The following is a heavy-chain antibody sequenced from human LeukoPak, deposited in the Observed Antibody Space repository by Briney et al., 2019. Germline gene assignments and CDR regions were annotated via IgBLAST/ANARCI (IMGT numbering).Heavy chain of an antibody. Sequence: GGSLRLSCAASGFTVSSNYMSWVRQAPGKGLEWVAVMPQDGSNEHYADSVKGRFTISRDMSKNTVFLLMNSLRGEDTAVYYCARAGSSGSYYMYYGMDVWGQGTTVVVSS. D-gene: IGHD6-19*01. J-gene: IGHJ6*02. CDR2: MPQDGSNE. V-gene: IGHV3-30*03. CDR1: GFTVSSNY. CDR3: ARAGSSGSYYMYYGMDV.